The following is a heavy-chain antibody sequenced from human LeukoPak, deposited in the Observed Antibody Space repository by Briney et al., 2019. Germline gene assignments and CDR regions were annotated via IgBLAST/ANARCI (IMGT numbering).Heavy chain of an antibody. CDR1: GFTFGDYA. D-gene: IGHD2-8*01. CDR2: IRKKGFSATT. J-gene: IGHJ4*02. Sequence: GGSLRLSCTASGFTFGDYAMSWVRQAPGKGLELVCFIRKKGFSATTEYAVSVKGSFTISRDDFKSIASLQMNSLKTEYTAVYYCTRAKCVNGVCYHFDYWGQGTLVTVSS. V-gene: IGHV3-49*04. CDR3: TRAKCVNGVCYHFDY.